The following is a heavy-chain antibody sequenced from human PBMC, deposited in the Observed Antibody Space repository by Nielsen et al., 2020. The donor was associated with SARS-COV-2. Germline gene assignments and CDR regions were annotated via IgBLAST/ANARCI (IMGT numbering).Heavy chain of an antibody. J-gene: IGHJ6*02. D-gene: IGHD6-13*01. Sequence: GGSLRLSCAASGFTFSSYWMNWVRQAPGKGLEWVSSISSSSSYIYYADSVKGRFTISRDNAKNSLYLQMNSLRAEDTAVYYCAREAIAAAGYYYYGMDVWGQGTTVTVSS. CDR3: AREAIAAAGYYYYGMDV. V-gene: IGHV3-21*01. CDR2: ISSSSSYI. CDR1: GFTFSSYW.